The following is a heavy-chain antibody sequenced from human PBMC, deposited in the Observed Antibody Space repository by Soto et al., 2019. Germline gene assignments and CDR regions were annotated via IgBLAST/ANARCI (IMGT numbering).Heavy chain of an antibody. V-gene: IGHV1-69*01. CDR3: AGGGAEFTEVGLWYFDL. Sequence: QVQLVQSGAEVKKPGTSVKVSCRASGGTFSSYGVTWVRQAPGQGLEWVGGFNPMFGSVSYADKFQGRVSINAEESKGTAYMGLTNLGSEDTAVFFWAGGGAEFTEVGLWYFDLWGQGTPVTVSS. CDR2: FNPMFGSV. J-gene: IGHJ4*02. D-gene: IGHD1-26*01. CDR1: GGTFSSYG.